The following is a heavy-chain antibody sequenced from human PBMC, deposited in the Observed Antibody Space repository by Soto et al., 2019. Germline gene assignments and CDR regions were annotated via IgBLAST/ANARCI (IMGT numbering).Heavy chain of an antibody. CDR1: GFTFSSYA. Sequence: EVQLLESGGGLVQPGGSLRLSCAASGFTFSSYAMSWVHQAPGKGLEWVSAISGSGGSTYYADSVKGRFTISRDNSKNTLYLQMNSLRAEDTAVYYCAKVPHVYYVVGYYFDYWGQGTLVTVSS. J-gene: IGHJ4*02. V-gene: IGHV3-23*01. D-gene: IGHD2-15*01. CDR3: AKVPHVYYVVGYYFDY. CDR2: ISGSGGST.